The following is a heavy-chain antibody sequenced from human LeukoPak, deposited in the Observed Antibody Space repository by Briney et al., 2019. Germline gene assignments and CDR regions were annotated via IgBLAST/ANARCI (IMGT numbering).Heavy chain of an antibody. D-gene: IGHD3-10*01. CDR1: GGSISSGDYY. CDR3: ARLASGSYVGY. V-gene: IGHV4-30-4*08. J-gene: IGHJ4*02. Sequence: SQTLSLTCTVSGGSISSGDYYWSWIRQPPGKGLEWIGYIYYSGSTYYNPSLKSRVTISVDTSKNQFSLKLSSVTAADTAVYYCARLASGSYVGYWGQGTLVNVSS. CDR2: IYYSGST.